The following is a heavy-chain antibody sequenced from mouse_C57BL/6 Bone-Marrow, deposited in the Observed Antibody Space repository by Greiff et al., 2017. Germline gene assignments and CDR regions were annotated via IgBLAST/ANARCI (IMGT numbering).Heavy chain of an antibody. V-gene: IGHV14-1*01. CDR1: GFNITDYY. CDR2: IDPEDGDT. J-gene: IGHJ4*01. Sequence: EVQGLESGAELVRPGASVKLSCTASGFNITDYYMHWVKQRPEQGLEWIGRIDPEDGDTEYAPKFQGKATMTADTSSNTAYLQLSSLTSEDTAVYCCTAGVLRPMDYWGQGTSVTVSS. D-gene: IGHD1-1*01. CDR3: TAGVLRPMDY.